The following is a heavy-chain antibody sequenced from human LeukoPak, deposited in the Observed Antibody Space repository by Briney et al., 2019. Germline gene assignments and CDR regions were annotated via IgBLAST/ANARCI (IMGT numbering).Heavy chain of an antibody. J-gene: IGHJ4*02. CDR3: AKSDSVVADFFDY. V-gene: IGHV3-23*01. CDR2: ISGSGGST. Sequence: GGSLRLSCAASGFTFSTYAMSWVRRAPGKGLEWVSAISGSGGSTYYADSVKGRFTISRDNSKNTLYLQMNSLRAEDTAVYYCAKSDSVVADFFDYWGQETLVTVSS. CDR1: GFTFSTYA. D-gene: IGHD2-2*01.